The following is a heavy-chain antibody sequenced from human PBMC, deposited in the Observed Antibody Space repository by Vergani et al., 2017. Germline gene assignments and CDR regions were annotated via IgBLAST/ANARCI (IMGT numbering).Heavy chain of an antibody. V-gene: IGHV4-39*01. Sequence: QLQLQESGPGLVQPSETLSLTCTVSGGSISSSSYYWGWFRQPPGKGLEWIGSIYYSGSTYYNPSLKSRVTRSVATSKNQFSLKLSTVTAADTAVYYCAEGVPAALDWFDPWGQGTLVTVSS. CDR3: AEGVPAALDWFDP. J-gene: IGHJ5*02. D-gene: IGHD2-2*01. CDR1: GGSISSSSYY. CDR2: IYYSGST.